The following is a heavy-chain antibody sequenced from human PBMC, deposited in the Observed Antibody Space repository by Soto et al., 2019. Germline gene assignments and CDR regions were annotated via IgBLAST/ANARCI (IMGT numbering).Heavy chain of an antibody. D-gene: IGHD3-3*01. J-gene: IGHJ4*02. Sequence: SSETLSLTCTVSGGSISSYYWSWIRQPPGKGLEWIGYIYYSGSTNYNPSLKSRVTISVDTSKNQFSLKLSSVTAADTAVYYCATWSGYTYFDYWGQGTQVTVPQ. CDR2: IYYSGST. CDR3: ATWSGYTYFDY. CDR1: GGSISSYY. V-gene: IGHV4-59*01.